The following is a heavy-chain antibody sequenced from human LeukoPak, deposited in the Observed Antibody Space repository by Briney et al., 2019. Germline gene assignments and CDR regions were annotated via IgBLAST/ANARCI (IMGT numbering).Heavy chain of an antibody. V-gene: IGHV3-33*06. Sequence: GRSLRLSCAASGFSFSNYGFHWVSQTPGKGLEWVAVIWHDGSHAYYSDSVKGRFTISRENAKNTVYLQMDSLRVEDTAIYYCAKDNDAYGDSYFDSWGQGTLVTVSS. CDR3: AKDNDAYGDSYFDS. CDR1: GFSFSNYG. J-gene: IGHJ4*02. CDR2: IWHDGSHA. D-gene: IGHD4-17*01.